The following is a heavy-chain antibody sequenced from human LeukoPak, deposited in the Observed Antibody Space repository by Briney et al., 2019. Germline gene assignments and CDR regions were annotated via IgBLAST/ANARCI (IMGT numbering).Heavy chain of an antibody. V-gene: IGHV3-7*01. CDR1: GFTFSDYW. J-gene: IGHJ6*03. CDR2: IRRDGSEK. CDR3: ARDGIKSFWSGYGYYYYYYMDV. D-gene: IGHD3-3*01. Sequence: QTGGSLRLSCAASGFTFSDYWMTWVRQAPGKGLEWVANIRRDGSEKYYVDSVKGRFTISRDNAKNTLYLQMNSLRAEDTDVYYCARDGIKSFWSGYGYYYYYYMDVWGKGTTVTVSS.